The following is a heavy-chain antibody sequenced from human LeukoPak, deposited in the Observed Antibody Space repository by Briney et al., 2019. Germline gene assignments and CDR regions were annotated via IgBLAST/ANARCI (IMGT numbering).Heavy chain of an antibody. CDR1: GDSVSSNGAS. D-gene: IGHD3-3*01. CDR3: GRETDFGVVTN. Sequence: SQTLSLTCAISGDSVSSNGASWNWIRQSPSRGLEWLGRTYYRSQQWHSDYAPSVKGRITLNPDTTKNLFSLQLNSMTTEDTSVYYCGRETDFGVVTNWGQGTLVTVSS. J-gene: IGHJ4*02. CDR2: TYYRSQQWHS. V-gene: IGHV6-1*01.